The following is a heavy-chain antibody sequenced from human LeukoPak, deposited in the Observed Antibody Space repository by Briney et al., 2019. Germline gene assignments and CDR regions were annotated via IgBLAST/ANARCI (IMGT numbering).Heavy chain of an antibody. V-gene: IGHV3-11*04. J-gene: IGHJ6*03. D-gene: IGHD3-10*01. CDR2: ISGSGSAI. CDR1: GFTFNYAW. Sequence: GESLRLSCEVSGFTFNYAWMSWVRQAPGKGLEWVAYISGSGSAIYYADSVKGRFTISRDNAKNSLYLQMNSLRAQDTAVYYCARDGYHYYGSGTYFGYYYMAAWGKGTTVTISS. CDR3: ARDGYHYYGSGTYFGYYYMAA.